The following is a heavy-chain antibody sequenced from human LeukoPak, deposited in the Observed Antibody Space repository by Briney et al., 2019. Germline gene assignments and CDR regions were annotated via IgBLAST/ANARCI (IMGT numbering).Heavy chain of an antibody. D-gene: IGHD2-21*01. CDR1: GGSISSYY. V-gene: IGHV4-59*08. Sequence: SETLSLTCTVSGGSISSYYWSWIRQPPGKGLECLGYIYHSGSTNYNPSLKSRVTISVETSKNQFSLKLSSVTAADTAVYYCARTYCGTNACPFDYWGQGTLVTVSS. J-gene: IGHJ4*02. CDR3: ARTYCGTNACPFDY. CDR2: IYHSGST.